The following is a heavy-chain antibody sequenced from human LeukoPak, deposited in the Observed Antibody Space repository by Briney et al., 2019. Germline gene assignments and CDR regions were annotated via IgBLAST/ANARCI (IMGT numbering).Heavy chain of an antibody. J-gene: IGHJ1*01. Sequence: SKTLSLTCTVSDGSISGYYWTWIRQPPGKGLEWIGFTHYTGSTSYSPSLNSRVTISVDMSKNQFSLRLNSVTAADTAVYYCASSDVVVTQDYFQHWGQGALVTVSS. CDR1: DGSISGYY. CDR3: ASSDVVVTQDYFQH. V-gene: IGHV4-59*01. D-gene: IGHD2-21*02. CDR2: THYTGST.